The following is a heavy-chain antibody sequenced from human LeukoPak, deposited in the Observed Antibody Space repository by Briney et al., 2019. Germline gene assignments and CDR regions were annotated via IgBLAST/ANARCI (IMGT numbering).Heavy chain of an antibody. CDR2: LAWDDDK. CDR1: GFSPSTRGRC. CDR3: AHSRSHFTMIVVAERGVAFDT. Sequence: CGPALVKPPQTLTLTCTFSGFSPSTRGRCVSWIRQPPGKALEWLARLAWDDDKYYSTSLKTRLTISKDTSNNQVVLTMTDMDPVDTATYYCAHSRSHFTMIVVAERGVAFDTWGQGTMVTVSS. V-gene: IGHV2-70*12. J-gene: IGHJ3*02. D-gene: IGHD3-22*01.